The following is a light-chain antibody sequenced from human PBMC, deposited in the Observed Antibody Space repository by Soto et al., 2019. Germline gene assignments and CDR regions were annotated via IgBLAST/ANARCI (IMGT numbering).Light chain of an antibody. Sequence: DIQLTQSPSFLSTSVGDRVTLTCRASEGISTGLAWYQQKPGKAPKLLIHTASTLQSGVPSRFSGSGSGTEFTLTISSLQPEDFATYYCQQRRSYPITFGQGTRLEIK. V-gene: IGKV1-9*01. CDR3: QQRRSYPIT. CDR1: EGISTG. CDR2: TAS. J-gene: IGKJ5*01.